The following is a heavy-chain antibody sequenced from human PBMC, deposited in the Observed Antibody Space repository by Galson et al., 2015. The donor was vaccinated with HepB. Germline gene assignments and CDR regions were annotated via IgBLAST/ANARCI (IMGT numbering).Heavy chain of an antibody. CDR2: ISWDSEST. Sequence: SLRLSCAASGFTFEDYGMHWVRQVPGKGLEWVAGISWDSESTGYADSVRGRFTISRDNAKYSLYSQMNSLRAEDTALYYCAQDLTYYYGSGSYFVGMNVWGQGTTVTVSS. D-gene: IGHD3-10*01. CDR3: AQDLTYYYGSGSYFVGMNV. J-gene: IGHJ6*02. V-gene: IGHV3-9*01. CDR1: GFTFEDYG.